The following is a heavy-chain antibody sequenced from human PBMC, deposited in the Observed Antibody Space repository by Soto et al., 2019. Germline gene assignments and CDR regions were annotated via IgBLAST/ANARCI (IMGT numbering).Heavy chain of an antibody. V-gene: IGHV3-30*18. CDR1: GFTFSSYA. CDR2: ISYDGSNK. D-gene: IGHD3-16*01. J-gene: IGHJ6*02. Sequence: QVQLVESGGGVVQPGRSLRLSCAASGFTFSSYAMHWVRQAPGKGLEWVAVISYDGSNKYYADSVKGRFTISRVNFKNTLYLQMNSLRAEDTAVYYCAKVLQTFYYYYAMDVWGQGTTVTVSS. CDR3: AKVLQTFYYYYAMDV.